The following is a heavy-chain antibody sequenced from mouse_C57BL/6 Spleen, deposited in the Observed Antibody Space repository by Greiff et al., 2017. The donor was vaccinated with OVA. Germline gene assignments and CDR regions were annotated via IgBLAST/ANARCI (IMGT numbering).Heavy chain of an antibody. J-gene: IGHJ2*01. CDR2: IRNKANGYTT. Sequence: EVQRLESGGGLVQPGGSLSLSCAASGFTFTGYYMSWVRQPPGKGLEWLGFIRNKANGYTTEYSASVKGRFTISRDNSQSILYLQMNALRAEDSATYYCARGAAYFDYWGQGTTLTVSS. V-gene: IGHV7-3*01. CDR1: GFTFTGYY. CDR3: ARGAAYFDY.